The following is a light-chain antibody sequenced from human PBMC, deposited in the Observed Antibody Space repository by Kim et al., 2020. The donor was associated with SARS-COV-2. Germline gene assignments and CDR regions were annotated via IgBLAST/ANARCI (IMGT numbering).Light chain of an antibody. CDR3: QYYKSFPWT. CDR2: KAS. CDR1: ESISTW. J-gene: IGKJ1*01. V-gene: IGKV1-5*03. Sequence: DVEMTQSPSILSASVGDRVTITCRASESISTWLAWYQQKPGQAPEPLIYKASSLESGVSSRFSGSGSGTEFTLTINSLQPDDFATYYCQYYKSFPWTFGQGTKVDIK.